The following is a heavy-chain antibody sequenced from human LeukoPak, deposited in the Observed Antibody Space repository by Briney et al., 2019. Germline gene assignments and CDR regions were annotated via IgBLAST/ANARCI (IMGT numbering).Heavy chain of an antibody. CDR1: GYSFTSYW. CDR3: ARRRYDFWSGYTYYFDY. Sequence: GESLKISCKGSGYSFTSYWIGWVRQMPGKGLEWMGIIYPGDSDTRYSPSFQGQVTISADKSISTAYLRWSSLKASDTAMYYCARRRYDFWSGYTYYFDYWGQGTLVTVSS. J-gene: IGHJ4*02. D-gene: IGHD3-3*01. CDR2: IYPGDSDT. V-gene: IGHV5-51*01.